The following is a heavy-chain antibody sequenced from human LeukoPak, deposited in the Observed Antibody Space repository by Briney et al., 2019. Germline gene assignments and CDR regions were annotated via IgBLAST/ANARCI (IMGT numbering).Heavy chain of an antibody. D-gene: IGHD2-8*01. CDR3: AKQYCTNGVCYPFDY. V-gene: IGHV3-43*02. CDR2: ISADGGST. J-gene: IGHJ4*02. Sequence: GGSLRLSCAASGFTFDDYAMHWVRQAPGKGLEWVSLISADGGSTYYADSVKGRFTISRDNSKNSLYLQMNSLRTEDTALYYCAKQYCTNGVCYPFDYWGQGTLVTVSS. CDR1: GFTFDDYA.